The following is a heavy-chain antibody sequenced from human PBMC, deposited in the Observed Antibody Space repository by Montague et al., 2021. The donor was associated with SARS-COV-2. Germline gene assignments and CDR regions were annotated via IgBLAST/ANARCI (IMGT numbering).Heavy chain of an antibody. D-gene: IGHD6-19*01. J-gene: IGHJ4*02. Sequence: SRSLSLAASGFTFSSYSMNWVRQAPGKGLEWVSSISSSSSYIYYADSVKGRFTISRDNAKNSLYLQMNSLRAEDTAVYYCARDRDSSGWFDYWGQGTLVTVSS. CDR1: GFTFSSYS. CDR3: ARDRDSSGWFDY. CDR2: ISSSSSYI. V-gene: IGHV3-21*01.